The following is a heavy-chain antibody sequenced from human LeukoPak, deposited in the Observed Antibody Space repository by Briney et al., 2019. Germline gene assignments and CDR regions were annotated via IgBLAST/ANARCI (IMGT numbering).Heavy chain of an antibody. V-gene: IGHV3-73*01. CDR1: GFTFSGSA. Sequence: GGSLRLSCAASGFTFSGSAMHWVRQASGKGLEWVGRIRSKANSYATAYAASVKGMFTISRDDSKNTAYLQMNRLRAEDTAVYYCAEETNYDILTGYYLYGDAFDIWGQGTMVTVSS. D-gene: IGHD3-9*01. CDR2: IRSKANSYAT. CDR3: AEETNYDILTGYYLYGDAFDI. J-gene: IGHJ3*02.